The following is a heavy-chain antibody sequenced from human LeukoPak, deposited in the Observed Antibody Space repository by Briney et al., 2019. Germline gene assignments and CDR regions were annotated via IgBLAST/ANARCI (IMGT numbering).Heavy chain of an antibody. D-gene: IGHD4-11*01. CDR2: ISGSGGST. Sequence: GGSLRLSCGASGFTFSSYAMNWVRQAPEKGLEWVSGISGSGGSTYYADSVKGRFTISRDNSKNTLYLQMNSLRAEDTAVYYCAKGKDYSNYVATFDYWGQGTLVTISS. CDR1: GFTFSSYA. J-gene: IGHJ4*02. CDR3: AKGKDYSNYVATFDY. V-gene: IGHV3-23*01.